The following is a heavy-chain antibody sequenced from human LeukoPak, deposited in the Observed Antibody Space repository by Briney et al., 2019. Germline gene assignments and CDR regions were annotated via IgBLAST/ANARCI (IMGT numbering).Heavy chain of an antibody. D-gene: IGHD3-22*01. V-gene: IGHV1-69*13. Sequence: SVKVSCKTSGYTFTNYGISWARQAPGHGLEWMGGIIPIFGTANYAQKFQGRVTITADESTSTAYMELSSLRSEDTAVYYCASLNYYDSSGYSRYYYYYYMDVWGKGTTVTVSS. CDR1: GYTFTNYG. CDR3: ASLNYYDSSGYSRYYYYYYMDV. J-gene: IGHJ6*03. CDR2: IIPIFGTA.